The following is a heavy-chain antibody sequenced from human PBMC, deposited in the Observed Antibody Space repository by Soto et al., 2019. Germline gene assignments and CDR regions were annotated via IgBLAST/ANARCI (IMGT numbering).Heavy chain of an antibody. Sequence: GASVKVSCKASGYTFTSYAMHWVRQAPGQRLEWMGWINAGNGNTKYSQKFQGRVTITRDTSASTAYMELSSLRSEDTAVYYCARYGMQWLDTFDYWGQGTLVTVSS. CDR1: GYTFTSYA. CDR2: INAGNGNT. CDR3: ARYGMQWLDTFDY. J-gene: IGHJ4*02. V-gene: IGHV1-3*01. D-gene: IGHD6-19*01.